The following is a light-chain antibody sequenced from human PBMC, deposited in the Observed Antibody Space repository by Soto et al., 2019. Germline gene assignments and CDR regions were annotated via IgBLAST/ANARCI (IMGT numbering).Light chain of an antibody. CDR2: DAS. Sequence: EIVMTQSPATLSVSPGERATLSCRASQSVRGSYLAWYQQKPGQAPRLLIYDASNRATGIPARFSGSGSGTDFTLTISSLEPEDFAVYYCQQSSNWPPITFGQGTRLEIK. V-gene: IGKV3-11*01. CDR3: QQSSNWPPIT. J-gene: IGKJ5*01. CDR1: QSVRGSY.